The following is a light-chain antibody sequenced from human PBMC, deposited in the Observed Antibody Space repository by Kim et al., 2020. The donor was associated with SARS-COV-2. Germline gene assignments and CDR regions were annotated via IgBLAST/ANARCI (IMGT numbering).Light chain of an antibody. V-gene: IGLV1-47*01. Sequence: GQGVTIYCSGSTSNIGRNYVYWYQQLSGAAPKLVIYRSNQRPSGVPDRFSGSKSGTSASLAISGLRSGDEADYYCAAWDDSLSGVIFGGGTQLTVL. CDR1: TSNIGRNY. CDR2: RSN. J-gene: IGLJ2*01. CDR3: AAWDDSLSGVI.